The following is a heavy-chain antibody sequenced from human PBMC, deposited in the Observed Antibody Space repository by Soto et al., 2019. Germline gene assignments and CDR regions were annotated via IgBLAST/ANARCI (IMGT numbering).Heavy chain of an antibody. CDR1: GFTINSYG. V-gene: IGHV3-30*18. CDR3: AKTPWEKYYSSWFDC. Sequence: QVQLVESGGGVVQPGRSLRLSCAASGFTINSYGMHWVRQAPGKGLEWVASISHDGTNKYYVDSVKGRFTISRDNSKSTLYLQMNSLRAEDTAVYYCAKTPWEKYYSSWFDCWGQGTLVTVSS. D-gene: IGHD1-26*01. J-gene: IGHJ4*02. CDR2: ISHDGTNK.